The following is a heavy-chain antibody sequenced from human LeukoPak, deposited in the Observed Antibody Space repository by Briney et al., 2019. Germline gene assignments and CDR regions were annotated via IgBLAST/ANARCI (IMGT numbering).Heavy chain of an antibody. CDR1: GFTFSSYG. Sequence: GRSLRLSCAASGFTFSSYGMHWVRQAPGKGLEWVAVISYDGSNKYYADSVKGRFTISRDNSKNTLYLQMNSLRAEDTAVYYCAKAPDPEYYYHDSSGYYYEYWGQGTLVTVSS. CDR3: AKAPDPEYYYHDSSGYYYEY. CDR2: ISYDGSNK. D-gene: IGHD3-22*01. V-gene: IGHV3-30*18. J-gene: IGHJ4*02.